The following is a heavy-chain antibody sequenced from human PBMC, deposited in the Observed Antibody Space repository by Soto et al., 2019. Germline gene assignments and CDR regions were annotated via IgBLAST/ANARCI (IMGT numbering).Heavy chain of an antibody. CDR2: IYYSGST. Sequence: LPETLSLTCTVSGGSISSSSYYWGWIRQPPGKGLEWIGSIYYSGSTYYNPSLKSRVTISVDTSKNQFSLKLSSVTAADTAVYYCARRSGAVRLWDVWGKGTTVTVSS. J-gene: IGHJ6*04. CDR3: ARRSGAVRLWDV. CDR1: GGSISSSSYY. V-gene: IGHV4-39*01. D-gene: IGHD3-3*01.